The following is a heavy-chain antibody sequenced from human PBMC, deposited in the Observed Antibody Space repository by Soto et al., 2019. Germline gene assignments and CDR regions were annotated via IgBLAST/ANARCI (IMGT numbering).Heavy chain of an antibody. D-gene: IGHD3-16*01. CDR2: IWRDGIKK. J-gene: IGHJ6*02. V-gene: IGHV3-33*01. CDR3: ARVGDFSDYPSEDYYCDYGMDV. Sequence: QVQLVESGGGVVQPGRSLRLSCAASGFSLRNFAIHWVRQAPGKGLEWVADIWRDGIKKEYADPVKGRFTISRDDHKNTMHLQMNRLRAADTAVHYYARVGDFSDYPSEDYYCDYGMDVWGQGTGVTVSS. CDR1: GFSLRNFA.